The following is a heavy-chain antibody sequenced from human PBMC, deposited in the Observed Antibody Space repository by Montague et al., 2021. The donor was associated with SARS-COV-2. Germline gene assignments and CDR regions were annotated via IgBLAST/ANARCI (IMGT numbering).Heavy chain of an antibody. CDR2: IHDSGST. V-gene: IGHV4-59*02. Sequence: TLSLTCIASGSSVRSYYWSWIRQPPGKGLEWIGYIHDSGSTNYNPSLKSRVTISVDTSKNQFSLKLSSVTAADTAVYYCARENTVTTFGGPYYIDSWGQGTLVTVSA. D-gene: IGHD4-17*01. CDR1: GSSVRSYY. CDR3: ARENTVTTFGGPYYIDS. J-gene: IGHJ4*02.